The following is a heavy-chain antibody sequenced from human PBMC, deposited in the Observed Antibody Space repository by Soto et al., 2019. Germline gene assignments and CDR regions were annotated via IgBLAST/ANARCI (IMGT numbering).Heavy chain of an antibody. CDR3: TRGRATVTTAYF. CDR1: GFTFSGSA. CDR2: IRSKANSYAT. J-gene: IGHJ6*02. V-gene: IGHV3-73*02. D-gene: IGHD4-4*01. Sequence: EVQLGESGGGLVQPGGSLKLSCAASGFTFSGSAMHWVRQTSGKGLEWVGRIRSKANSYATAYAASVKGRFTISRDDSKNTAYLQMNSLKTEATAVYYCTRGRATVTTAYFWGQGTTVTVSS.